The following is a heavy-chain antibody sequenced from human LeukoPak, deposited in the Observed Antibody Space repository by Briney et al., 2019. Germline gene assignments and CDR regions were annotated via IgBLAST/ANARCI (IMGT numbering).Heavy chain of an antibody. J-gene: IGHJ4*02. D-gene: IGHD4-11*01. CDR1: GFTLSSYW. Sequence: GGSLRLSCAASGFTLSSYWMSWVRQAPGKGLEWVANIKQDGSEKYYVDSVKGRFTISRDNAKNSLYLQMNSLRAEDTAVYYCARGGRRTTVTTDWGQGTLVTVSS. CDR2: IKQDGSEK. CDR3: ARGGRRTTVTTD. V-gene: IGHV3-7*01.